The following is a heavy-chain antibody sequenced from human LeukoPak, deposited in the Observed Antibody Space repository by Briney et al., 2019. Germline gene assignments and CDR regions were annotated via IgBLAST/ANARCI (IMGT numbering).Heavy chain of an antibody. Sequence: PSETLSLTCAVSGGSISSSNWWSWVRQPPGKGLEWIGEIYHSGSTNYNPSLKSRVTISVDKSKNQFSLKLSSVTAADTAVYYCARAVVPAARAMDPWGQGTLVTVSS. V-gene: IGHV4-4*02. CDR2: IYHSGST. CDR3: ARAVVPAARAMDP. D-gene: IGHD2-2*01. CDR1: GGSISSSNW. J-gene: IGHJ5*02.